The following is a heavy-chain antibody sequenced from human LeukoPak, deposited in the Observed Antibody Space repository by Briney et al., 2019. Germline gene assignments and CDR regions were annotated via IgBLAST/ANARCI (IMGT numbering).Heavy chain of an antibody. CDR3: AADRLSRADYMDF. Sequence: ASVKVSCKASGYTFTSYGISWVRQAPGQGLEWMGWINPNSGGTNYAQKFQGWVTMTRDTSISTAYMELSSLRSEDTAVYYCAADRLSRADYMDFWGKGTTVTVSS. CDR2: INPNSGGT. CDR1: GYTFTSYG. V-gene: IGHV1-2*04. D-gene: IGHD6-6*01. J-gene: IGHJ6*03.